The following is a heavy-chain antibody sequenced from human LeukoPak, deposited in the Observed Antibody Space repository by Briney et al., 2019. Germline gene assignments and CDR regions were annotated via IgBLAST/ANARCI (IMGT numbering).Heavy chain of an antibody. D-gene: IGHD3-3*01. CDR3: ARGYYDFWSGYSWYFDL. CDR2: INHSGST. Sequence: SETLSLTCAVYGGSFSGYYWSWLRQPPGKGLEGGGEINHSGSTNYNPSLKSRVTISVDTSKNQFSLKLSSVTAADTAVYYCARGYYDFWSGYSWYFDLWGRGTLVTVSS. CDR1: GGSFSGYY. V-gene: IGHV4-34*01. J-gene: IGHJ2*01.